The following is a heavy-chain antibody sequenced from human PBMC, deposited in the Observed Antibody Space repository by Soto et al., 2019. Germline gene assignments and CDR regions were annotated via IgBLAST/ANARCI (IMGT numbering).Heavy chain of an antibody. J-gene: IGHJ6*02. CDR2: INHSGST. CDR1: GGSFRGHY. V-gene: IGHV4-34*01. CDR3: AKAMAASFLCDYYYCAMDV. Sequence: AETLARTCAVYGGSFRGHYWAWIRQPPGKGLEWIGEINHSGSTNYNPPLKSRVTMSVDTPKNHFSLKLSSVTAADTAVYYCAKAMAASFLCDYYYCAMDVWGQGTTVTDSS. D-gene: IGHD1-26*01.